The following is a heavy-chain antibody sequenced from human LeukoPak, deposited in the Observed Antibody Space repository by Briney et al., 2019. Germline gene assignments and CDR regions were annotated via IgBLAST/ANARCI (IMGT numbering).Heavy chain of an antibody. CDR1: GFTFDDYA. J-gene: IGHJ4*02. CDR3: AKDGDYGDYVDY. Sequence: GGSLRLSCAASGFTFDDYAMHWVRQAPGKGLEWVSGISWNSGSIGYADSVKGRFTISRDNAKNSLYLQVNSLRAEDTALYYCAKDGDYGDYVDYGGQGTLVTVSS. CDR2: ISWNSGSI. V-gene: IGHV3-9*01. D-gene: IGHD4-17*01.